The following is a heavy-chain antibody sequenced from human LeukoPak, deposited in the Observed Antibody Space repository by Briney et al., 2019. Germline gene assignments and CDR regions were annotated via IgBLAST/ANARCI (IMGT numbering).Heavy chain of an antibody. CDR2: VFYSGTT. Sequence: PSETLSLTCSVSGDSINSAAYYWGWIRQSPEEGLQWIGSVFYSGTTEYNPSLLGRVTIAVEASQKQFSLRLVSVTATDTGVYYCARAQHGGSCYRYTFDVWGQGTSVTVSS. CDR1: GDSINSAAYY. CDR3: ARAQHGGSCYRYTFDV. D-gene: IGHD2-15*01. V-gene: IGHV4-39*01. J-gene: IGHJ3*01.